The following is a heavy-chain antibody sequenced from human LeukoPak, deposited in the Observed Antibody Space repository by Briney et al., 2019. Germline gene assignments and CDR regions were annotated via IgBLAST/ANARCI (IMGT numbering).Heavy chain of an antibody. CDR3: ARSERMSRIVGATMELGY. D-gene: IGHD1-26*01. CDR2: INPNSGGT. J-gene: IGHJ4*02. CDR1: GYTFTGYY. V-gene: IGHV1-2*02. Sequence: EASVKVSCKASGYTFTGYYMHWVRQAPGQGLEWMGWINPNSGGTNYAQKFQGRVTMTRDTSISTAYMELSRLRSDDTAVYYCARSERMSRIVGATMELGYWGQGTLVTVSS.